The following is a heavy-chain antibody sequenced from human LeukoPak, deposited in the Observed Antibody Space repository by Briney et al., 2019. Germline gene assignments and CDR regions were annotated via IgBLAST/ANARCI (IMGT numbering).Heavy chain of an antibody. CDR2: INAGNGNT. CDR1: GYTFTSYA. V-gene: IGHV1-3*01. D-gene: IGHD2-15*01. J-gene: IGHJ4*02. CDR3: ARSRYCSGGSCYSGDY. Sequence: EASVKVSCKASGYTFTSYAMHWVRQAPGQRLEWMGWINAGNGNTKYSQKFQDRVTITRDTSASTAYMELSSLRSEDTAVYYCARSRYCSGGSCYSGDYWGQGTLVTVSS.